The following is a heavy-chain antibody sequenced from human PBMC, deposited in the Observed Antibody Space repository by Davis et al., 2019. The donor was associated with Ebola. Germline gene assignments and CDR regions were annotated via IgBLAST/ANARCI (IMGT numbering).Heavy chain of an antibody. V-gene: IGHV3-21*01. D-gene: IGHD1-26*01. J-gene: IGHJ4*02. CDR2: ISSSSSYI. CDR1: GFTFSSYS. Sequence: GGSLRLSCAASGFTFSSYSMNWVRQAPGKGLEWVSSISSSSSYIYYADSVKGRFTISRDNAKNSLYLQMNSLRAEDTAVYYCARVGVGAKIDYWGQGTLVTVSS. CDR3: ARVGVGAKIDY.